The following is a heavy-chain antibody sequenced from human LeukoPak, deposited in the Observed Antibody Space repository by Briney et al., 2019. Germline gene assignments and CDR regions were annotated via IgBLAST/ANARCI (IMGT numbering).Heavy chain of an antibody. J-gene: IGHJ3*02. D-gene: IGHD1-26*01. CDR1: GFTFSTYS. CDR3: ARRKATEEGGAFDI. Sequence: GSLRPSCAASGFTFSTYSMNWVRQAPGKGLEWISSMYHSGRTYHSPSLRSRLTTSVDTSKNQFFLKLGSVTATDTAIYYCARRKATEEGGAFDIWGVGTMVTVSS. CDR2: MYHSGRT. V-gene: IGHV4-38-2*01.